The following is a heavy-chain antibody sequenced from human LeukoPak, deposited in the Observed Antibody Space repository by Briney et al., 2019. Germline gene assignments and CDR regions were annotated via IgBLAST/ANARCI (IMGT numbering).Heavy chain of an antibody. D-gene: IGHD6-13*01. CDR3: ARDHSTAAAGRGAYYYYYYMDV. J-gene: IGHJ6*03. CDR2: ISAYNGNT. CDR1: GYTFTSYG. V-gene: IGHV1-18*01. Sequence: ASVKVSCKASGYTFTSYGISWVRQAPGQGLEWMGWISAYNGNTNYAQKLQGRVTMTTDTSTSTAYMELRSLGSDDTAVYYCARDHSTAAAGRGAYYYYYYMDVWGKGTTVTVSS.